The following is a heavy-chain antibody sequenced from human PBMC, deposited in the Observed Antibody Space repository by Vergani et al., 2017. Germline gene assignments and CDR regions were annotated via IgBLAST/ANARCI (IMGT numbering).Heavy chain of an antibody. D-gene: IGHD6-13*01. CDR2: IYSGGST. CDR1: GFTVSSNY. V-gene: IGHV3-66*01. CDR3: ASSIAAAGTRVALDY. J-gene: IGHJ4*02. Sequence: EVQLVESGGGLVQPGGSLRLSCAASGFTVSSNYMSWVRQAPGKGLEWVSVIYSGGSTYYADSVKGRFTISRDNSKNTLYLQMNSLRAEDTAVYYCASSIAAAGTRVALDYWGQGTLVTVSS.